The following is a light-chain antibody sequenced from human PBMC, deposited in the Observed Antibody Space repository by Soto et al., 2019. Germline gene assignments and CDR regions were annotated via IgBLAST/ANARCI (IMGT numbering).Light chain of an antibody. CDR2: DAS. Sequence: QMTQSPSSLSASIGDRVTITCQAARNINIYLNWYQQQPGRAPKLLIYDASNLQTGVPSRFSGSGFGTDFSLTISSLEPEDIATYYCQHYDSLPLTFGGGTKIAIK. CDR1: RNINIY. J-gene: IGKJ4*01. V-gene: IGKV1-33*01. CDR3: QHYDSLPLT.